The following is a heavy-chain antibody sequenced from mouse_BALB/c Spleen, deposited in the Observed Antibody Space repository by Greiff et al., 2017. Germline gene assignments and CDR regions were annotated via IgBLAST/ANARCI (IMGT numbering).Heavy chain of an antibody. CDR3: ARGYRYWYFDV. V-gene: IGHV1-87*01. CDR2: IYPGDGDT. CDR1: GYTFTSYW. Sequence: QVQLQQSGAELARPGASVKLSCKASGYTFTSYWMQWVKQRPGQGLEWIGAIYPGDGDTRYTQKFKGKATLTADKSSSTAYMQLSSLASEDSAVYYCARGYRYWYFDVWGAGTTVTVSS. J-gene: IGHJ1*01. D-gene: IGHD2-14*01.